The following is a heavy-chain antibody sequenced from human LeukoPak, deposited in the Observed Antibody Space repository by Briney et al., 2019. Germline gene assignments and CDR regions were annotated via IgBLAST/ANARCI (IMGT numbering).Heavy chain of an antibody. CDR3: STGGCSGGSCYDHDAFDI. CDR2: LDPEDGET. V-gene: IGHV1-24*01. D-gene: IGHD2-15*01. J-gene: IGHJ3*02. CDR1: GYTLTELS. Sequence: VASVKVSCKVSGYTLTELSMHWVRQAPGKGLEWMGGLDPEDGETIYAQKFQGRVTMTEDTSTDTAYMELSSLRSEDTAVYYCSTGGCSGGSCYDHDAFDIWGQGTMVTVSS.